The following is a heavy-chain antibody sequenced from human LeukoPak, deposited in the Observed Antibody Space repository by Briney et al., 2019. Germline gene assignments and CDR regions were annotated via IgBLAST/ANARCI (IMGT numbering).Heavy chain of an antibody. CDR3: ARARSGWELRGTRFDY. Sequence: SSETLSLTCTVSGGSISSGGYYWSWIRQHPGKGLEWIGYIYYSGSTYYNPSLKSRVTISVDTSKNQFSLKLSSVTAAYTAVYYCARARSGWELRGTRFDYWGQGTLVTVSS. J-gene: IGHJ4*02. CDR2: IYYSGST. D-gene: IGHD1-26*01. CDR1: GGSISSGGYY. V-gene: IGHV4-31*03.